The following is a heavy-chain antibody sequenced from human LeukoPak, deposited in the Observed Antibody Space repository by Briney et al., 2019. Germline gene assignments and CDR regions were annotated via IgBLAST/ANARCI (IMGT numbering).Heavy chain of an antibody. CDR3: AKGGRIAAADWFDP. CDR1: GFTFSSYG. D-gene: IGHD6-13*01. V-gene: IGHV3-30*18. J-gene: IGHJ5*02. CDR2: IWYGGSNK. Sequence: GRSLRLSCAASGFTFSSYGMHWVRQAPGKGLEWVAVIWYGGSNKYYADSVKGRFTISRDNSKNTPYLQMNSLRAEDTAVYYCAKGGRIAAADWFDPWGQGTLVTVSS.